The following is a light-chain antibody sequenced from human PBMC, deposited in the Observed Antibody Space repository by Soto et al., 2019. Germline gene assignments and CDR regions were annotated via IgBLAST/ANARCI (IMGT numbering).Light chain of an antibody. CDR3: QQSHRTPPT. J-gene: IGKJ1*01. CDR1: QSISSY. V-gene: IGKV1-39*01. Sequence: SRAGSERSACGSENDTINCLASQSISSYLNWYQQKPGKAPKLLIYAASSLQSGVPSRFSGSGSGTDFTLTISSLQPEDFATYYRQQSHRTPPTFRHGTKVDIK. CDR2: AAS.